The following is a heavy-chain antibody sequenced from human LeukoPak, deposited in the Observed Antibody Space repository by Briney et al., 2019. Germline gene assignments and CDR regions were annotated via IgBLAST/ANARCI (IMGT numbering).Heavy chain of an antibody. V-gene: IGHV3-7*01. Sequence: GGSLRLSCAASGFTFSSYWMSWVRQAPGKGLEWVANIKKDGSEKIYEDSVKGRFTISRDNAKDSLYVQMNSLRAEDTAVYYCAQYYYGSGTSLGYWGQGTLVTVSS. D-gene: IGHD3-10*01. CDR2: IKKDGSEK. J-gene: IGHJ4*02. CDR3: AQYYYGSGTSLGY. CDR1: GFTFSSYW.